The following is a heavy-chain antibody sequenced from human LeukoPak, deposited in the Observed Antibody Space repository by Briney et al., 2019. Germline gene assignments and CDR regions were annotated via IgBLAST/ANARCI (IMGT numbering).Heavy chain of an antibody. D-gene: IGHD4-17*01. J-gene: IGHJ4*02. CDR1: GFAFSSYN. CDR3: ARDDYGPAGY. Sequence: GGSLRLSCAVSGFAFSSYNMNWVRQSPGKGLEWVSSISSGSGYMYYADSVKGRSTISRDNAKNSLFLQMNSLRAEDTAVYYCARDDYGPAGYGGQGTLVTVSS. CDR2: ISSGSGYM. V-gene: IGHV3-21*01.